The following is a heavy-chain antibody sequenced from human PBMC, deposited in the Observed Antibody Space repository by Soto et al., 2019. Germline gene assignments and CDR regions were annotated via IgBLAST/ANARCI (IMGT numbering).Heavy chain of an antibody. V-gene: IGHV4-59*01. CDR1: GGSISSYY. CDR3: AREYDILTEGFDP. Sequence: PSETLCLTCTVSGGSISSYYWSWIRPPPGKGLEWIGYIYYSGSTNYNPSLKSRVTISVDTSKNQFSLKLSSVTAADTAVYYCAREYDILTEGFDPWGQGTLVTVSS. CDR2: IYYSGST. D-gene: IGHD3-9*01. J-gene: IGHJ5*02.